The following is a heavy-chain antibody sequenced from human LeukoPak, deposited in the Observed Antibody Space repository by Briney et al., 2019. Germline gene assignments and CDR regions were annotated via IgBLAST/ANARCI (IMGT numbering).Heavy chain of an antibody. CDR3: ARGRGYSSSWGNYFDY. CDR1: GGSFSGYY. CDR2: INHSGST. Sequence: SETLSLTCAAYGGSFSGYYWSWIRQPPGKGLEWIGEINHSGSTNYNPSLKSRVTISVDTSKNQFSLKLSSVTAADTAVYYCARGRGYSSSWGNYFDYWDQGTQVTVSS. J-gene: IGHJ4*02. D-gene: IGHD6-13*01. V-gene: IGHV4-34*01.